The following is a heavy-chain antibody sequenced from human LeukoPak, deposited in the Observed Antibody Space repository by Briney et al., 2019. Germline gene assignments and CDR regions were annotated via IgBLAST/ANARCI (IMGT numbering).Heavy chain of an antibody. V-gene: IGHV4-59*08. CDR3: DGIRYRVAPFDY. CDR1: GGSISSYY. J-gene: IGHJ4*02. Sequence: SETLSLTCTVSGGSISSYYWSWIRQPPGKGLEWIGYIYYSESTNYNPSLKSRVTISVDTTKNQFSLKVSSVTAADLFVYSCDGIRYRVAPFDYWGQGTLVTVSS. D-gene: IGHD3-9*01. CDR2: IYYSEST.